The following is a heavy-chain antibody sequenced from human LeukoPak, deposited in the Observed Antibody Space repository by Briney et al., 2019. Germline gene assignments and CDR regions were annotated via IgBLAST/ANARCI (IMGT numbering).Heavy chain of an antibody. D-gene: IGHD4-23*01. CDR2: ISASGGRT. V-gene: IGHV3-23*01. Sequence: PGGCLRLSCAASGFTFSVYGMNGGRQASGKGRGWGSGISASGGRTFYAGSVKGGFTISRENSKNPLYLNMNSLRAEDTAVYYCAKEPTTLIPPAFDCWGPRTLVTASS. CDR1: GFTFSVYG. CDR3: AKEPTTLIPPAFDC. J-gene: IGHJ4*02.